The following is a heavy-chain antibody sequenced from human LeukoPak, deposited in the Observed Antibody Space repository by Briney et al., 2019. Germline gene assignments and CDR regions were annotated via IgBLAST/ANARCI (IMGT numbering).Heavy chain of an antibody. CDR2: ISDSGGST. CDR1: GFTFSRSA. J-gene: IGHJ4*02. Sequence: GGSLRLSCAASGFTFSRSAMAWVRQAPGKGLEWISTISDSGGSTYYADSVKGRFTISRDNSKNTLYLQMNSLRAEDTAVYYCAKGPFLDYWGQGTLVTVSS. V-gene: IGHV3-23*01. CDR3: AKGPFLDY.